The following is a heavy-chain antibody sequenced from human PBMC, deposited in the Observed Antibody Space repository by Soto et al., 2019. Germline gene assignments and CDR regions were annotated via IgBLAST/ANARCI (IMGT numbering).Heavy chain of an antibody. CDR1: GFSLSNARMG. J-gene: IGHJ4*02. CDR2: IFSNDEK. D-gene: IGHD3-3*01. CDR3: ARIYENTGGVVIIYYFDY. V-gene: IGHV2-26*01. Sequence: GSGPTLVNPTETLTLTCTVSGFSLSNARMGVSWIRQPPGKALEWLAHIFSNDEKSYSTSLKSRLTISKDTSKSQVVLTMTNMDPVDTATYYCARIYENTGGVVIIYYFDYWGQGTLVTVSS.